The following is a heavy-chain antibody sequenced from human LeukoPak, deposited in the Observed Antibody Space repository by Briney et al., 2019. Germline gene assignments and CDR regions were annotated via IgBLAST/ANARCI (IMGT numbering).Heavy chain of an antibody. D-gene: IGHD2-15*01. V-gene: IGHV4-39*01. CDR1: GGSISSSSYY. CDR2: IYYSGST. J-gene: IGHJ5*02. CDR3: ARHPRRLVVVAATPWS. Sequence: PSETLSLTCTVSGGSISSSSYYWGWIRQPPGKGLEWIGSIYYSGSTYYNPSLKSRVTISVDTSKNQFSLKLSSVTAADTAVYYCARHPRRLVVVAATPWSWGQGTVVTVSS.